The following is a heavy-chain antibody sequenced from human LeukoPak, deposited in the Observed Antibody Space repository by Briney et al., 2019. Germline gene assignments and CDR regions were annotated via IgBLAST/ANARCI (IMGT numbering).Heavy chain of an antibody. CDR2: INPNSGGT. CDR1: GYTFSGHY. J-gene: IGHJ3*02. V-gene: IGHV1-2*06. Sequence: ASVKVSCKASGYTFSGHYLHWVRQAPGQGLEWMGRINPNSGGTNYAQKFQGRVTMTRDTSISTAYMELSRLRSDDTAVYYCAANNGGGSFDIWGQGTMVTVSS. CDR3: AANNGGGSFDI. D-gene: IGHD3-16*01.